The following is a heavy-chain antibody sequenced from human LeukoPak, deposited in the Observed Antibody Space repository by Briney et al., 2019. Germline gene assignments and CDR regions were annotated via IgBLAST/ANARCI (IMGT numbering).Heavy chain of an antibody. D-gene: IGHD2-2*01. V-gene: IGHV1-18*01. CDR2: INAYNGNT. CDR3: ARTHCSSTICHWHWFDP. J-gene: IGHJ5*02. Sequence: ASVKVSCKASGYTFTSYGISWVRQAPGQGLEWMGWINAYNGNTNYAQKLQGRVTMTTDTSTSTAYMELRSLRSDDTAVYYCARTHCSSTICHWHWFDPWGQGTLVTVSS. CDR1: GYTFTSYG.